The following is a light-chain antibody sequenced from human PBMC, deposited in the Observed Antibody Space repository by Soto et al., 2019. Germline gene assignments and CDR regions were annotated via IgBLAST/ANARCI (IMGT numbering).Light chain of an antibody. J-gene: IGKJ2*01. V-gene: IGKV3-20*01. CDR1: RGVGTRY. CDR3: QQYGSSPL. Sequence: ENVLTQSPGTLSLSPGETASLSCRASRGVGTRYFAWYQQKPGQAPRLLLYGTSNRATSIPDRYSGSGSGTDLTLTISGLEPEDFAVYFCQQYGSSPLFGQGTKLEIK. CDR2: GTS.